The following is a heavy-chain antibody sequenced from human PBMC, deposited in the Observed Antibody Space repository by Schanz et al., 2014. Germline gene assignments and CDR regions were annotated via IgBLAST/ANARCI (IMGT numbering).Heavy chain of an antibody. V-gene: IGHV3-13*01. Sequence: EVQLVESGGGLVQPGGSLRLSCAASGFTLSNSDMHWVRQGTGKGLEWVSTIGYLGDTYYPDSVKGRFTISRDNSKNTLYLQMNSLRAEDTAVYYCARDRGHGDLPGDIWGQGTMXTVSS. D-gene: IGHD4-17*01. J-gene: IGHJ3*02. CDR2: IGYLGDT. CDR3: ARDRGHGDLPGDI. CDR1: GFTLSNSD.